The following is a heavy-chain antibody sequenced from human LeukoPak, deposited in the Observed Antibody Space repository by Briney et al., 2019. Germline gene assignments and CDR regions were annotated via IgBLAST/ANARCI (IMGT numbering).Heavy chain of an antibody. CDR2: INPNSGGT. D-gene: IGHD6-13*01. J-gene: IGHJ6*02. CDR1: GYTFTGYY. V-gene: IGHV1-2*02. Sequence: ASLKVSCKASGYTFTGYYMHWVRQAPGQGLEWMGWINPNSGGTIYAQKLQGRVTMTRDTSISTAYMELSRLRSDDTAVYYCAREMAYSSPVGMDVWGQGTTVTVSS. CDR3: AREMAYSSPVGMDV.